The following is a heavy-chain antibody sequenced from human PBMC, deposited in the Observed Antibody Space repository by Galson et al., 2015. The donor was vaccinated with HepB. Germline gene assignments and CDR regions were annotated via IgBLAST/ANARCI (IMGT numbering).Heavy chain of an antibody. J-gene: IGHJ3*02. V-gene: IGHV1-18*04. Sequence: QSGAEVKKPGASVKVSCKASGYTFTSYGISWVRQAPGQGLEWMGWISAYNGNTNYAQKLQGRVTMTTDTSTSTAYMELRSLRSDDTAVYYCAGPKPDYSGYDWGDAFDIWGQGTMVTVSS. CDR1: GYTFTSYG. CDR3: AGPKPDYSGYDWGDAFDI. D-gene: IGHD5-12*01. CDR2: ISAYNGNT.